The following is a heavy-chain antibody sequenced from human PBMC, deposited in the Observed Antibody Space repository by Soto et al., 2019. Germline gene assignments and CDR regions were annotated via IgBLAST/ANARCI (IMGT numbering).Heavy chain of an antibody. CDR3: AIEGSGYNF. D-gene: IGHD5-12*01. CDR2: IVPVFGRP. Sequence: QVQLVQSGAELKKPGSSVKVSCKASGGSFSNFGISWVRQAPGQGLEWMGGIVPVFGRPNYAQRFRGSLTITADEATSTGHMELISLRSDDTAVYYCAIEGSGYNFWGQGTQVTVSS. V-gene: IGHV1-69*01. CDR1: GGSFSNFG. J-gene: IGHJ4*02.